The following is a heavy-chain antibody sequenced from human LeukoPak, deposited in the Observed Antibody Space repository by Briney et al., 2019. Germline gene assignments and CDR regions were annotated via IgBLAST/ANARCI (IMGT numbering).Heavy chain of an antibody. CDR3: ARDRGGQCVELILDS. CDR2: IKPDGSVK. CDR1: GFTFSRYW. V-gene: IGHV3-7*05. J-gene: IGHJ4*02. D-gene: IGHD3-10*01. Sequence: GGSLRLSCGDSGFTFSRYWMTWVRQTPGKGLEWVANIKPDGSVKYYVDSVKGRFTISRDNAKNSLYLQMNSLRAEDTALYYCARDRGGQCVELILDSWGQGTLVTVSS.